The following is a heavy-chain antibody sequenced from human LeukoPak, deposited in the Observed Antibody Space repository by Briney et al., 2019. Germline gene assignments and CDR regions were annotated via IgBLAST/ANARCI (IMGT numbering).Heavy chain of an antibody. CDR2: IKQDGSEK. V-gene: IGHV3-7*01. Sequence: GGSLRLSCAASGFTFSTYWMSWVRQAPGKGLEWVANIKQDGSEKYYVDSVKGRFTISRDNAKNSLYLQMNTLRPEDTAVYYCAKDPNGDYIGAFDIWGQGTMVTVSS. J-gene: IGHJ3*02. D-gene: IGHD4-17*01. CDR1: GFTFSTYW. CDR3: AKDPNGDYIGAFDI.